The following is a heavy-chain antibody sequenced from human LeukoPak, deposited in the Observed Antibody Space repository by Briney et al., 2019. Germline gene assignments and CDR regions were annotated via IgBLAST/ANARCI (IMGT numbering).Heavy chain of an antibody. CDR2: INPNSGGT. D-gene: IGHD6-19*01. Sequence: GASVKVSCKASGYTFTGYYMHWVRQAPGQGLEWMGWINPNSGGTNYAQKFQGRVTMTRDTSISTAYMELSRLRSDDTAVYYCARTLGEIAVAGTKDFDYWGQGTLVTVSS. V-gene: IGHV1-2*02. CDR3: ARTLGEIAVAGTKDFDY. CDR1: GYTFTGYY. J-gene: IGHJ4*02.